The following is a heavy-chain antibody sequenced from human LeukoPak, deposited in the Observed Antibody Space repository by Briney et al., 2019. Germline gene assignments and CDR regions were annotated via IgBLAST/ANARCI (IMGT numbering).Heavy chain of an antibody. CDR1: GFTFSIYA. V-gene: IGHV3-30*14. J-gene: IGHJ3*02. Sequence: GGSLRLSCEASGFTFSIYAMHWVRQAPGKGLGWVAIISHDGTTTYFADSVKGRLTISRDNSKNTLYLQINTLRAEDTAVYYCARQYCTSTSCNSAFDIWGQGTIVTVSS. D-gene: IGHD2-2*01. CDR3: ARQYCTSTSCNSAFDI. CDR2: ISHDGTTT.